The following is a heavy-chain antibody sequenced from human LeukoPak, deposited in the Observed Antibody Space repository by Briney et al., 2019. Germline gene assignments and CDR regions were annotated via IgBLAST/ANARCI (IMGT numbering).Heavy chain of an antibody. CDR3: ARVSSSWSNYYYYYYMDV. CDR1: GDSVSSNSAA. CDR2: TYYRSKWYN. Sequence: SQTLSLTCAISGDSVSSNSAAWNWIRQSPSRGLEWQGRTYYRSKWYNDYAVSVKSRITINPDTSKNQFSLQLNSVTPEDTAVYYCARVSSSWSNYYYYYYMDVWGKGTTVTISS. D-gene: IGHD6-13*01. V-gene: IGHV6-1*01. J-gene: IGHJ6*03.